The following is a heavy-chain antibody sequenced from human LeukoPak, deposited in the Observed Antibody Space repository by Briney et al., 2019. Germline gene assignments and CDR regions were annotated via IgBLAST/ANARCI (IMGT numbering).Heavy chain of an antibody. Sequence: PGGSLRLSCAASGFTFSSYAMSWVRQAPGKGLEWVSAISGSGGSTYYADSVKGRFTISRDNSKNTLYLQMNSLRAEDTAVYYRAKDLYGYVSNWFDPWGQGTLVTVSS. V-gene: IGHV3-23*01. J-gene: IGHJ5*02. CDR2: ISGSGGST. CDR3: AKDLYGYVSNWFDP. CDR1: GFTFSSYA. D-gene: IGHD5-12*01.